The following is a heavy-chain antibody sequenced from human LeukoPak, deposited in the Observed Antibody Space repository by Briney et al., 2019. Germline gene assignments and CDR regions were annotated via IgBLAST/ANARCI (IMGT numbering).Heavy chain of an antibody. D-gene: IGHD3-10*01. CDR1: GFTFTTYS. CDR2: IHSSGTTT. V-gene: IGHV3-48*04. CDR3: ARDPGRFGEFLSDY. Sequence: GGSLRLSCAASGFTFTTYSMNWVRQAPGRGLEWLSYIHSSGTTTYYADSVKGRFTISRDNAKNLLFLQVNSLRAEDTAVYYCARDPGRFGEFLSDYWGQGTLVTVSS. J-gene: IGHJ4*02.